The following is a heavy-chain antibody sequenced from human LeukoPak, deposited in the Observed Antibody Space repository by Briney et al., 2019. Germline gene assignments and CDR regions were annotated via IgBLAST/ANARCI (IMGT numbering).Heavy chain of an antibody. J-gene: IGHJ6*02. V-gene: IGHV3-21*01. CDR1: GFTFSGFA. CDR3: ARDQYYYGSGSYWYYYYGMDV. D-gene: IGHD3-10*01. Sequence: GGSLRLSCAASGFTFSGFAMSWVRQAPGKGLEWVSSISSSSSYIYYADSVKGRFTISRDNAKNSLYLQMNSLRAEDTAVYYCARDQYYYGSGSYWYYYYGMDVWGQGTTVTVSS. CDR2: ISSSSSYI.